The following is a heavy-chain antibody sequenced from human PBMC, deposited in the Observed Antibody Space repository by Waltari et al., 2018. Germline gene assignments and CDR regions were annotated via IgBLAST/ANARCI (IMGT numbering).Heavy chain of an antibody. CDR1: EFPVSSNY. CDR3: ARGGSSGWHNFDY. V-gene: IGHV3-53*01. CDR2: IYSGGST. Sequence: EVPLVESGGGLIQPGGSLRLSCAASEFPVSSNYMSWVRQAPGKGLEWVSVIYSGGSTNYADSVKGRFSISRDNAKNTLYLQMNSLRAEDTAVYYCARGGSSGWHNFDYWGQGTLVTVSS. D-gene: IGHD6-19*01. J-gene: IGHJ4*02.